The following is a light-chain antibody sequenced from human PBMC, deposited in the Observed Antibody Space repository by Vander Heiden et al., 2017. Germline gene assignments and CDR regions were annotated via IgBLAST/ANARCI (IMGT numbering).Light chain of an antibody. J-gene: IGLJ2*01. V-gene: IGLV1-40*01. Sequence: QSVLPHPPSLPGAPGQSVTISCTGSTSNLGSGYDVHWYQQLPGTAPKLLIYGSTNRRSGVPDRFSASKSGTSASLAITGLQAEDEADYYCQSYDSSLSGYVVFGGGTKLTVL. CDR3: QSYDSSLSGYVV. CDR2: GST. CDR1: TSNLGSGYD.